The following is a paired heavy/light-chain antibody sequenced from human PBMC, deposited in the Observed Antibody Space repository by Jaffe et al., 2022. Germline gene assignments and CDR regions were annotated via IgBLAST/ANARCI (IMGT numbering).Heavy chain of an antibody. J-gene: IGHJ4*02. CDR2: IRYDGTNK. CDR3: AKGLYDIVVVPTAIES. V-gene: IGHV3-30*02. CDR1: GFTFSTYG. D-gene: IGHD2-2*01. Sequence: QVHLVESGGGVVQPGGSLRLSCAASGFTFSTYGMHWVRQAPGKGLEWVSFIRYDGTNKYYVDSVKGRFTISRDNSQNTLYLQMNSLRAEDTAVYYCAKGLYDIVVVPTAIESWGQGTLVTVSS.
Light chain of an antibody. CDR1: TGAVTSSHY. CDR2: STG. V-gene: IGLV7-43*01. CDR3: LLYYVSAHLWV. J-gene: IGLJ3*02. Sequence: QTVVTQEPSLTVSPGGTVTLTCASSTGAVTSSHYPNWFQQKPGQAPRPLIYSTGNKHSWTPARFSGSLLGGKAALTLSRVQPEDEAEYYCLLYYVSAHLWVFGGGTKLTVL.